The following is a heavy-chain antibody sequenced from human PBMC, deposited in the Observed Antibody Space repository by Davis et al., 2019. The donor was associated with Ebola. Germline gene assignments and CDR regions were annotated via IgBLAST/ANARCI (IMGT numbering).Heavy chain of an antibody. D-gene: IGHD5-18*01. Sequence: GRSLRLSCAASGFTFSSYAMHWVRQAPGKGLEWVAVISYDGSNKYYADSVQGRFTISRDNAHNSLFLQMNSLTVEDTAVYYCARVRRGYSSGNEDFWGQGTLITVSS. CDR3: ARVRRGYSSGNEDF. V-gene: IGHV3-30*04. CDR1: GFTFSSYA. J-gene: IGHJ4*01. CDR2: ISYDGSNK.